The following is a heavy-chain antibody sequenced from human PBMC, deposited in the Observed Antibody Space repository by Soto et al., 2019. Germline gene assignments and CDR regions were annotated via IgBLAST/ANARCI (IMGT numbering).Heavy chain of an antibody. D-gene: IGHD2-15*01. CDR2: IYYSGST. J-gene: IGHJ4*02. CDR1: GGSISSGDYY. CDR3: ARAGGARHFDY. V-gene: IGHV4-30-4*01. Sequence: QVQLQESGPGLVKPSQTLSLTCTVSGGSISSGDYYWSWIRPPPGKGLEWIGYIYYSGSTYYHPYLQSRVAIPVDTSNNQFSLKRSSATAADTAAYYCARAGGARHFDYWGQGTLVTVSS.